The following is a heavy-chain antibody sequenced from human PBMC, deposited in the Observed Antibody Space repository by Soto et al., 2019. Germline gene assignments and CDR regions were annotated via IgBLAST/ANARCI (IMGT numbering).Heavy chain of an antibody. CDR3: ASLRLGYCSSTDCYQKHYDYNGMGV. J-gene: IGHJ6*02. V-gene: IGHV4-30-4*01. CDR1: GGSISSGDYY. D-gene: IGHD2-2*01. CDR2: IYYSGST. Sequence: QVQLQESGPGLVKPSQTLSLTCTVSGGSISSGDYYWSWIRQPPGKGLEWIGYIYYSGSTDSNPSLRGQVTKSVDTSENQFSLKLSSVTAADTAVYYCASLRLGYCSSTDCYQKHYDYNGMGVWGQGTTVTVSS.